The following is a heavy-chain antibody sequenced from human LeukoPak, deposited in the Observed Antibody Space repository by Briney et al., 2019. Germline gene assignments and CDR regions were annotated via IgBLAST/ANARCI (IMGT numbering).Heavy chain of an antibody. CDR2: IHHSGSI. V-gene: IGHV4-38-2*02. J-gene: IGHJ4*02. CDR3: AREGPGSSWYNY. D-gene: IGHD6-13*01. CDR1: GYSMSSGYY. Sequence: KPSETLSLTCTVSGYSMSSGYYWVWIRQPPGKGLEWIGSIHHSGSIFYNPSLKSRVTMSVDTSKNQFSLKLSSVTAADTAVYYCAREGPGSSWYNYWGQGTLVTVSS.